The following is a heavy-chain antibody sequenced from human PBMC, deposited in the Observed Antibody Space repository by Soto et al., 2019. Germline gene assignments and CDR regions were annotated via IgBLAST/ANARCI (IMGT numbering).Heavy chain of an antibody. CDR1: GVSINSRGYY. J-gene: IGHJ4*02. D-gene: IGHD5-12*01. CDR3: ARKEDGYNRLFDY. V-gene: IGHV4-39*01. CDR2: MFYSGTT. Sequence: KASETLSLTCTVTGVSINSRGYYWGWIRQPPGKGLEWIESMFYSGTTYYNPSLKSRITIAVDSSKNQFSLSLSSVTAADTAFYYCARKEDGYNRLFDYWGQGILVT.